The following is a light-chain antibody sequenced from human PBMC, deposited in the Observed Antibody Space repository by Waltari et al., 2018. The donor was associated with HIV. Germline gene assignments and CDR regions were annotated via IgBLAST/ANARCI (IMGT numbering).Light chain of an antibody. CDR2: RAS. CDR3: QQTFNIPLI. Sequence: DIQMTQSPSTLSASVGDRVTITCRASQRIGNWLAWYQQKPGRSPRLLLYRASNIPSGVPCRFSGSGSETEFTLTISSLQPDDFATYFCQQTFNIPLIFGPGTKVDI. J-gene: IGKJ3*01. CDR1: QRIGNW. V-gene: IGKV1-5*03.